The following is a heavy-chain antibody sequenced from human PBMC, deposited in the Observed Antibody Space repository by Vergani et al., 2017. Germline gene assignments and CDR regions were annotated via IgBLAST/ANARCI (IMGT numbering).Heavy chain of an antibody. D-gene: IGHD1-26*01. J-gene: IGHJ4*02. CDR2: INPNGDAT. CDR1: GYTFTSYY. V-gene: IGHV1-2*02. Sequence: QVQLVQSGAEVKKPGASVKVSCKASGYTFTSYYMNWVRQAPGQGLEWIGWINPNGDATHYAQNFRGRVTLTRDTSSTTAYMDLASLTSDDTAIYYCARDHQGPTTLDYWGQGSLVTVSS. CDR3: ARDHQGPTTLDY.